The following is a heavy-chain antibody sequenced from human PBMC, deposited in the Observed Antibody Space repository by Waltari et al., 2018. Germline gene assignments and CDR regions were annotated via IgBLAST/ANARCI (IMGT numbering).Heavy chain of an antibody. CDR1: GFTLGDYA. CDR3: VKDRKSEVLSVPNGMDV. V-gene: IGHV3-9*01. Sequence: EAQLVESGGGLVQPGRSLRLSCAASGFTLGDYAMRWVRQAPGKGLEWVSGISWNSGTIVHADSVKGRFTISRDNAKNSLYLQMNSLRPEDTALYYCVKDRKSEVLSVPNGMDVWGQGTTVTVSS. D-gene: IGHD3-16*01. J-gene: IGHJ6*02. CDR2: ISWNSGTI.